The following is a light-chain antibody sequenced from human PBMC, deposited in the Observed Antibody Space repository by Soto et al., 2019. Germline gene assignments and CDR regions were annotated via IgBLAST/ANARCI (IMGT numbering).Light chain of an antibody. CDR3: CSYADSSRIYV. J-gene: IGLJ1*01. V-gene: IGLV2-23*01. CDR1: SSDVGSYNL. CDR2: EGS. Sequence: QSALTQPASVSGSPGQSITNSCTGTSSDVGSYNLVSWYQQHPGKAPKLMIYEGSKRPSGISNRFSGSKSGNTASLTISGLQAEDEAEYYCCSYADSSRIYVFGSGTKLTVL.